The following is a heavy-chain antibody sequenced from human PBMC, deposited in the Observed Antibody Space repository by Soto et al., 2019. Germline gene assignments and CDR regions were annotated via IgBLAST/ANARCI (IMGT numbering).Heavy chain of an antibody. V-gene: IGHV3-23*01. Sequence: GGSLRLSCAVSGFICSSYDMSWVRQAPGKGLEWVSTILVGGSPHYEDSVKGRFTISRDTSKNTVYLQMNSLTAGDTAVYYCAKATATSGGAFEIYGQGAMVTVS. D-gene: IGHD1-1*01. CDR1: GFICSSYD. CDR2: ILVGGSP. CDR3: AKATATSGGAFEI. J-gene: IGHJ3*02.